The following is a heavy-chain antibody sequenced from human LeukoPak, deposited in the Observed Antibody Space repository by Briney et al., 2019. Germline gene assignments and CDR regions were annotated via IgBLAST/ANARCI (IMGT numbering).Heavy chain of an antibody. D-gene: IGHD1-1*01. Sequence: SETLSLTCTVSGGSISSYYWSWIRQPPGKGLEWIGYIYYSGSTNYNPSLKSRVTISVDTSKNQFSLKLNSVTAADTAVYYCARHTTRGTDYWGQGTLVTVSS. CDR3: ARHTTRGTDY. J-gene: IGHJ4*02. CDR1: GGSISSYY. V-gene: IGHV4-59*08. CDR2: IYYSGST.